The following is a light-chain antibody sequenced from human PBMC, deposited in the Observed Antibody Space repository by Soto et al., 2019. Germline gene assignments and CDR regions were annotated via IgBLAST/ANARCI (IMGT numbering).Light chain of an antibody. Sequence: SVLTQPPSASGSPGQSVTISCTGTSSDVGGYNYVSLYQQHPGKAPKLMIYEVSKRPSGVPDRFSGSKSGNTASLTVSGLQAEDEADYYCRSYAGSNNFVFVTGTRSPS. CDR1: SSDVGGYNY. J-gene: IGLJ1*01. CDR3: RSYAGSNNFV. V-gene: IGLV2-8*01. CDR2: EVS.